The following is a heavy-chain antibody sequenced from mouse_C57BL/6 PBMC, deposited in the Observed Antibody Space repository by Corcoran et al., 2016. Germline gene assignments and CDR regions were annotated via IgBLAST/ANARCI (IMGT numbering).Heavy chain of an antibody. CDR2: INPNNGGT. J-gene: IGHJ2*01. CDR3: ARSELGLYYFDY. CDR1: GYTFTDYY. D-gene: IGHD4-1*01. Sequence: EVQLQQSGPELVKPGASVKISCKASGYTFTDYYMNWVKQSHGKSLEWIGDINPNNGGTSYNQKFKGKATLTVDKSSSTAYMELRSLTSEDSAVYYCARSELGLYYFDYWGQGTTLTVSS. V-gene: IGHV1-26*01.